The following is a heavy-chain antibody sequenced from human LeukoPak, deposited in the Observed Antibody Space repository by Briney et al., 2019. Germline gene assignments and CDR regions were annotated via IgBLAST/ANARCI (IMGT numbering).Heavy chain of an antibody. J-gene: IGHJ4*02. D-gene: IGHD6-19*01. CDR3: AKDHSSGWPDCFDY. CDR2: ISGSGGST. Sequence: GGSLRLSCAASGFAFSSYAMNWVRQAPGKGLRWVSAISGSGGSTYYADSVKGRFTISRDNSKNTLYLQMNSLRAEDTAVYYCAKDHSSGWPDCFDYWGQGALATVSS. CDR1: GFAFSSYA. V-gene: IGHV3-23*01.